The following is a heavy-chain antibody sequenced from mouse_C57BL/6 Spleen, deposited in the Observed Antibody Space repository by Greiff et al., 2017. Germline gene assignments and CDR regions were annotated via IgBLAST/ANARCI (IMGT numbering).Heavy chain of an antibody. CDR2: IDPETGGT. CDR3: TRWGDYDADY. D-gene: IGHD2-4*01. V-gene: IGHV1-15*01. CDR1: GYTFTDYE. J-gene: IGHJ4*01. Sequence: VQGVESGAELVRPGASVTLSCKASGYTFTDYEMHWVKQTPVHGLEWIGAIDPETGGTAYNQKFKGKAILTADKSSSTAYMELRSLTSEDSAVYYCTRWGDYDADYWGQGTSVTVSS.